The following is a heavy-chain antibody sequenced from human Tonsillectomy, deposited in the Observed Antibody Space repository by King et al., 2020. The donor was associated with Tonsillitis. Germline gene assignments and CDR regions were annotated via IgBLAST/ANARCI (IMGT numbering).Heavy chain of an antibody. J-gene: IGHJ4*02. CDR3: ARSAFVRGRFFGGFDY. Sequence: LQLQESGPGLVTPSETLSLTCTVSGGSISSSSYYWGWIRQPPGKGLEWIGSIHYSGSTYYNPSLKSRVTISVDTSKNQFSLKLSSVTAADTAVYYCARSAFVRGRFFGGFDYWGQGSLVTVSS. CDR2: IHYSGST. D-gene: IGHD3-3*01. CDR1: GGSISSSSYY. V-gene: IGHV4-39*01.